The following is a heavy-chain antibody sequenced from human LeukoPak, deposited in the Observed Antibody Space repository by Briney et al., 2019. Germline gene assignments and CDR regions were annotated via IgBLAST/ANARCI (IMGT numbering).Heavy chain of an antibody. CDR2: ISGSGGST. Sequence: GGSLRLSCAASGFTFSSYAMSWVRQAPGKGLEWVSAISGSGGSTYYADSVKGRFTISRDNSKNTLYLQMNSLRAEDTAVYYCAKDVVLRCFAGMDVWGQGTTVTVSS. CDR1: GFTFSSYA. CDR3: AKDVVLRCFAGMDV. J-gene: IGHJ6*02. D-gene: IGHD3-9*01. V-gene: IGHV3-23*01.